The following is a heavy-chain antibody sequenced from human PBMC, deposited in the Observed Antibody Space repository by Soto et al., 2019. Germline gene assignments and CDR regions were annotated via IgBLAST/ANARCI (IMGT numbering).Heavy chain of an antibody. V-gene: IGHV3-7*01. Sequence: PVWSLRLSFAASEFTFDKYYMTWVRQAPGKGPEWVANIKPDGSEQYYVDAVKVGLTIARDNANNSLYLQMNSLRDEDPAVYFCARGNWNEDYGFDVWGQGTTVTVSS. D-gene: IGHD1-20*01. CDR3: ARGNWNEDYGFDV. CDR2: IKPDGSEQ. CDR1: EFTFDKYY. J-gene: IGHJ6*02.